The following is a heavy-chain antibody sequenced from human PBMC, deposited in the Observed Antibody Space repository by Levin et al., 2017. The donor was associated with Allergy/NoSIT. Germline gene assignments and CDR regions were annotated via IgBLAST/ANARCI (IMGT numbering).Heavy chain of an antibody. V-gene: IGHV3-23*01. CDR3: AKVGRDYYFDY. CDR2: LSGSGVTT. Sequence: PGGSLRLSCAASGFTFNSNGMSWVRQAPGKGLEWVSSLSGSGVTTYYADSVKGRFTISRDTSKNTLYLQMDSLRAEDTAVYYCAKVGRDYYFDYWGQGTLVTVSS. J-gene: IGHJ4*02. CDR1: GFTFNSNG. D-gene: IGHD2-21*02.